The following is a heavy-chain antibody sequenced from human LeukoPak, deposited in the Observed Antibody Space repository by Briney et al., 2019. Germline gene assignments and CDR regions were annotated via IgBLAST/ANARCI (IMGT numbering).Heavy chain of an antibody. J-gene: IGHJ6*03. V-gene: IGHV3-7*01. CDR2: IKQDGSGK. CDR1: GFTFSSYW. CDR3: ARDGVDYGDYVDYYYYMDV. D-gene: IGHD4-17*01. Sequence: GGSLRLSCAASGFTFSSYWMSWVRQAPGKGLEWVANIKQDGSGKYYVDSVKGRFTISRDNAKNSLYLQMNSLRAEDTAVYYCARDGVDYGDYVDYYYYMDVWGKGTTVTVSS.